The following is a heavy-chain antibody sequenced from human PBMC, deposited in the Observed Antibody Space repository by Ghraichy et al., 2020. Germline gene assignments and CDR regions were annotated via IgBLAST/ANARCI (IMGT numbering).Heavy chain of an antibody. CDR1: GFTFSSYW. J-gene: IGHJ4*02. CDR2: INSDGSST. V-gene: IGHV3-74*01. D-gene: IGHD6-13*01. CDR3: ATDTYSSSWYWGADY. Sequence: GSLRLSCAASGFTFSSYWMHWVRQAPGKGLVWVSRINSDGSSTSHADSVKGRFTISRDNAKNTLYLQMNSLRAEDTAVYYCATDTYSSSWYWGADYWGQGTLVTVSS.